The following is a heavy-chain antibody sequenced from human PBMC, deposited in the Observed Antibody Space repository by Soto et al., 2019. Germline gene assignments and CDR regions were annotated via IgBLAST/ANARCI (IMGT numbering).Heavy chain of an antibody. CDR1: GGSISSGGYY. J-gene: IGHJ4*02. CDR2: IYYSGST. D-gene: IGHD3-16*01. Sequence: QVQLQESGPGLVKPSQTLSLTCTVSGGSISSGGYYWSWIRQHPGKGLEWIGYIYYSGSTYYNPSLKSRVTLPLDTSKNQFSLKLSAVTAADTAVYYCARDVARGGNFDYWGQGTLVTVSS. CDR3: ARDVARGGNFDY. V-gene: IGHV4-31*03.